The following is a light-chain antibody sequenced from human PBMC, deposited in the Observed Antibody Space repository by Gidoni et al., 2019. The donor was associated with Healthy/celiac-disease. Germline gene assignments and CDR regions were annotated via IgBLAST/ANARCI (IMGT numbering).Light chain of an antibody. CDR2: AAS. J-gene: IGKJ3*01. V-gene: IGKV1-39*01. Sequence: MTQSPSSLSASVGDRVTITCLASQSISSYLNWYQQKPGKAPKLLIYAASSLQSGVPSRFRXSGXXTDXXXTIXXXQPXXFAXXXCQXXXSTXXTFXXXTKVEIK. CDR1: QSISSY. CDR3: QXXXSTXXT.